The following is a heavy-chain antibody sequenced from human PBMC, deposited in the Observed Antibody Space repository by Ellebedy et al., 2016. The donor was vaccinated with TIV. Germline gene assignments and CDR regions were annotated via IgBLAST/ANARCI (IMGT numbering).Heavy chain of an antibody. CDR2: IYNSGST. Sequence: MPSETLSLTCTVSGDSISSSTYYWGWIRQPPGKGLEWIGSIYNSGSTYYNPSLKSRVTISVDTSQNQFSLKLSSVPAADTAVYYCASHSGLLWFGELSRPYYYGVGVWGQGTTVTVSS. V-gene: IGHV4-39*01. D-gene: IGHD3-10*01. J-gene: IGHJ6*02. CDR1: GDSISSSTYY. CDR3: ASHSGLLWFGELSRPYYYGVGV.